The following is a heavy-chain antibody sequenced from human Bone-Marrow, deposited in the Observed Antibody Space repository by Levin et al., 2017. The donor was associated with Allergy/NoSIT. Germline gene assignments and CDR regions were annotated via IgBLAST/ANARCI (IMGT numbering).Heavy chain of an antibody. Sequence: SETLSLTCTVSGGSISGGGYYWSWIRQHPGKGLKWIGYIYYSGNTYYNPSLKSRVIISVVTSKNQLSLKLTSVTVADTAVYYCARFNGYDFDYWGQGTLVTVSS. CDR1: GGSISGGGYY. V-gene: IGHV4-31*03. J-gene: IGHJ4*02. CDR2: IYYSGNT. CDR3: ARFNGYDFDY. D-gene: IGHD5-12*01.